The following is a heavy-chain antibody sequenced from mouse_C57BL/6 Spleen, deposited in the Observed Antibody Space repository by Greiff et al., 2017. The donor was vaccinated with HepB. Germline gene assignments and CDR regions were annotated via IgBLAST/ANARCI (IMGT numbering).Heavy chain of an antibody. CDR3: ARHLTGGPYYYAMDY. V-gene: IGHV5-9*01. CDR2: ISGGGGNT. J-gene: IGHJ4*01. CDR1: GFTFSSYT. D-gene: IGHD4-1*01. Sequence: DVKLVESGGGLVKPGGSLKLSCAASGFTFSSYTMSWVRQTPEKRLEWVATISGGGGNTYYPDSVKGRFTISRDNAKNTLYLQMSSLRSEDTALYYCARHLTGGPYYYAMDYWGQGTSVTVSS.